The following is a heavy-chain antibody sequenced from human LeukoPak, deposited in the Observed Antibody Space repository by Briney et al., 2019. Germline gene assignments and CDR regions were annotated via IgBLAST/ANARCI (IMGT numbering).Heavy chain of an antibody. D-gene: IGHD6-6*01. Sequence: GGSLRLSCAASGFTFSSYSMNWVRQAPGKGLEWVSSISSSSSYIYYADSVKGRFTISRDNAKNSLYLQMNSLRAEDTAVYYCAGGVSQLVNAFDIWGQGTMVTVSS. CDR2: ISSSSSYI. V-gene: IGHV3-21*01. CDR1: GFTFSSYS. J-gene: IGHJ3*02. CDR3: AGGVSQLVNAFDI.